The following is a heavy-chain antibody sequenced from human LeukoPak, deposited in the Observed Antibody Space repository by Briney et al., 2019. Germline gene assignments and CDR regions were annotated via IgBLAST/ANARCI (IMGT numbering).Heavy chain of an antibody. V-gene: IGHV3-9*01. CDR1: GFTFDDYA. D-gene: IGHD3-22*01. J-gene: IGHJ4*02. CDR3: AKDLRDPYDSSGYITAFDY. CDR2: ISWNSGSI. Sequence: GRSLRLSCAASGFTFDDYAMHWVRQAPGKGLEWVSGISWNSGSIGYADSVKGRFTISRDSAKNSLYLQMNSLRAEDTALYYCAKDLRDPYDSSGYITAFDYWGQGTLVTVSS.